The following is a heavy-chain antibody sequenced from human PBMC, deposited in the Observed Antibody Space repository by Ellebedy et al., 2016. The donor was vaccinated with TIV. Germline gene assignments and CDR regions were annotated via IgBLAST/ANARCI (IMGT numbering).Heavy chain of an antibody. J-gene: IGHJ4*02. V-gene: IGHV5-51*01. D-gene: IGHD5-24*01. CDR2: IYPGDSDT. Sequence: GESLKISCKGSGYTFSSYWIGWVRQMPGKGLEWMGIIYPGDSDTRYSPSFQGQVTISADKSISTAYLQWSSLKASDTAMYYCASGVEMATIPFGYWGQGTLVTVSS. CDR3: ASGVEMATIPFGY. CDR1: GYTFSSYW.